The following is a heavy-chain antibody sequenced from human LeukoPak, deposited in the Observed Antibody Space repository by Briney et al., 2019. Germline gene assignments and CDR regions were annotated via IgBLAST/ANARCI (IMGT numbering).Heavy chain of an antibody. V-gene: IGHV3-23*01. CDR2: ISGSGGST. J-gene: IGHJ5*02. CDR1: GFTFSSYA. Sequence: GGSLRLSCAASGFTFSSYAMSWVRQAPGKGLEWVSAISGSGGSTYYADSVKGRFTISRDNSKNTLYLQMNSLRAEDTAVYYCAKDVAARPGRNWFDPWGQGTLVTVSS. D-gene: IGHD6-6*01. CDR3: AKDVAARPGRNWFDP.